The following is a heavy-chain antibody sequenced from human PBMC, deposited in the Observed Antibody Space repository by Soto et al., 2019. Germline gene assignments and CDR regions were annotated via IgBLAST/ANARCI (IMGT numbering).Heavy chain of an antibody. Sequence: QITLKESGPTLVKPTQTLTLTCTFSGFSLSTSGVGVGWIRQPPGKALEWLALIYWDDDKRYSPSLKSRLTITKGTSKNQLVLTMTNMEPVDTATYYYADTLTGEDMITFGGVIAPWGMDVWGQGTTVTVSS. CDR3: ADTLTGEDMITFGGVIAPWGMDV. J-gene: IGHJ6*02. V-gene: IGHV2-5*02. CDR2: IYWDDDK. D-gene: IGHD3-16*02. CDR1: GFSLSTSGVG.